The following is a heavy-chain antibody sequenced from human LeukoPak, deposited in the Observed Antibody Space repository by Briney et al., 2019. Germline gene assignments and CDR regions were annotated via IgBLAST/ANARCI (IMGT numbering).Heavy chain of an antibody. CDR3: ARETWKPYDY. CDR2: IKEDESAR. V-gene: IGHV3-7*01. D-gene: IGHD1-1*01. CDR1: GFTFSVYS. J-gene: IGHJ4*02. Sequence: GGSLRLSCAVSGFTFSVYSMSWVRQAPGKGLEWVAGIKEDESARYYADSVKGRFTISRDTAKSSPYLQMSSLRADDTAVYYCARETWKPYDYWGQGTLVTVSS.